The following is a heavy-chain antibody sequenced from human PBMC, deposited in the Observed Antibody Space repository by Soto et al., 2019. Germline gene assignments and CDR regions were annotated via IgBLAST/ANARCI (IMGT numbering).Heavy chain of an antibody. Sequence: PSKTLSLTCAISGARVSSNSAAWNWIRQSPLRRLEWLGRTYYRSKWYNDYAVSVKSRIPINRDTSKNQCSLQLNSVTPEDTAVYYCARGVYYDYVWGSYRYTGVNSSLGYWGQGTLVTVS. V-gene: IGHV6-1*01. CDR1: GARVSSNSAA. CDR2: TYYRSKWYN. D-gene: IGHD3-16*02. CDR3: ARGVYYDYVWGSYRYTGVNSSLGY. J-gene: IGHJ4*02.